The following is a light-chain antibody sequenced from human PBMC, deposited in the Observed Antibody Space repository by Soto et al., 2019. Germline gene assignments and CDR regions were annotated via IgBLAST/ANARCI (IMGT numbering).Light chain of an antibody. CDR2: GAS. J-gene: IGKJ4*01. V-gene: IGKV1-39*01. Sequence: DIQMTQSPSSLSASVGDRVTITCRASQSISSDLNWYQQKPGKAPKVLISGASSLQSGVPLRFSGSGSGTDFTLTISNLQSEDFASYYCQQSHSTPLTFGGGTKVEIK. CDR3: QQSHSTPLT. CDR1: QSISSD.